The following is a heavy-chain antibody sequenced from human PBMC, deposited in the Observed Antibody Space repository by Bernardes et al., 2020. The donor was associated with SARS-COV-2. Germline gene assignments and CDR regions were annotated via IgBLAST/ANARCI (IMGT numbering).Heavy chain of an antibody. V-gene: IGHV3-21*01. D-gene: IGHD3-9*01. J-gene: IGHJ3*01. CDR1: GFTFSNYV. CDR2: ISGGAMYI. CDR3: ARDVGGTDWRFGFDV. Sequence: GGSLRLSRAASGFTFSNYVFSWFRQAPGRGLEWVSSISGGAMYIYYGDSVRGRFTTSRDNTRNSVFLQMESLRAEDTAVYYCARDVGGTDWRFGFDVWGPGTKVHVSS.